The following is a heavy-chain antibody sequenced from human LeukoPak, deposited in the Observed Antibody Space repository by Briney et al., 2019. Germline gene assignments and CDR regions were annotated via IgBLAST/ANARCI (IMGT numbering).Heavy chain of an antibody. CDR3: ARGGLFSYFDY. D-gene: IGHD3-9*01. CDR2: INPSGGST. CDR1: GYTFTSYY. J-gene: IGHJ4*02. V-gene: IGHV1-46*01. Sequence: ASVKVSCKASGYTFTSYYMHWVRQAPGQGLEWMGIINPSGGSTSYAQKFQGRVTMTRDTSISTAYMEPSRLRSDDTAVYYCARGGLFSYFDYWGQGTLVTVSS.